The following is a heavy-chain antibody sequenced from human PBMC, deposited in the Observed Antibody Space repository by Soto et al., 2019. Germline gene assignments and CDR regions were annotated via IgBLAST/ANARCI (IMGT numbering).Heavy chain of an antibody. CDR2: IYYSGST. CDR3: ARGKNWSDP. CDR1: GGSISSGGYH. J-gene: IGHJ5*02. V-gene: IGHV4-31*03. Sequence: SETLSLTCTVSGGSISSGGYHWSWIRQHPGKGLEWIGYIYYSGSTYYNPSLKSRVTISVDTSKNQFSLKLSSVTAADTAVYYCARGKNWSDPWGQGTLVTVSS.